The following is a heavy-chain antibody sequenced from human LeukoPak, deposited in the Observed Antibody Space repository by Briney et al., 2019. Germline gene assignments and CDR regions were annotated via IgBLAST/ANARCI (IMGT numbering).Heavy chain of an antibody. CDR1: GYTFTSYD. CDR2: MNPNSGNT. CDR3: ARGRPDYYHYYYMDV. Sequence: ASVKVSCKASGYTFTSYDINWVRQATGQGLEWMGWMNPNSGNTGYAQKFQGRVTITRNTSISTAYMELSSLRSEDTAVYYCARGRPDYYHYYYMDVWGKGTTVTVSS. V-gene: IGHV1-8*03. J-gene: IGHJ6*03.